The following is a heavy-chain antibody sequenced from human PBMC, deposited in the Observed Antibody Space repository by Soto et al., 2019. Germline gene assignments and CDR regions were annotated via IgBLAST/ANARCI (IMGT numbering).Heavy chain of an antibody. CDR3: ANRNDYGSGSYFPFDH. Sequence: EVQLLESGGGLVQPGGSLRLSCAASGFTFSSYGMSWVRQAPGKGLEWVSSISGSGCSTYYADSVKGRFTISRDNSKNTLYLQMSSLRAEDTAVYYCANRNDYGSGSYFPFDHWGQGTLVTVSS. J-gene: IGHJ4*02. D-gene: IGHD3-10*01. CDR1: GFTFSSYG. V-gene: IGHV3-23*01. CDR2: ISGSGCST.